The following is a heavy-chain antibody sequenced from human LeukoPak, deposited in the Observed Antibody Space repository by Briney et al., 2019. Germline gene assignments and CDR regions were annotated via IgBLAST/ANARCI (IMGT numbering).Heavy chain of an antibody. CDR1: GFTFSTYG. CDR3: ARETLAVAGTWWFDP. V-gene: IGHV3-33*01. Sequence: GGSLRLSCAASGFTFSTYGMHWVRQAPGKGLEWVAVISYDGSTKYYGDSVKGRFTISRDNSKNTLYLQMDSLRAEDTAVYYCARETLAVAGTWWFDPWGQGTLVTVSS. CDR2: ISYDGSTK. J-gene: IGHJ5*02. D-gene: IGHD6-19*01.